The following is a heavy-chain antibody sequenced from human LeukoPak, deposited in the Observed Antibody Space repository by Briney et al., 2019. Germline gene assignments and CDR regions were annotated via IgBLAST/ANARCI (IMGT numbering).Heavy chain of an antibody. Sequence: GGSLRLSCAASGFFFKNAWMSWVRQAPGKGLEWVALVSYDGNNKYFADSVKGRFTMSRDNSKNTLYLQMNSLRVEDTAVYYCARDYSGTYCVDYWGQGTLVTVSS. CDR1: GFFFKNAW. CDR2: VSYDGNNK. D-gene: IGHD3-10*01. V-gene: IGHV3-30-3*01. J-gene: IGHJ4*02. CDR3: ARDYSGTYCVDY.